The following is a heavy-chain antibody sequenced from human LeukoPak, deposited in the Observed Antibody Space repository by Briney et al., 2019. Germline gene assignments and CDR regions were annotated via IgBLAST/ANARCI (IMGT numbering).Heavy chain of an antibody. CDR2: ITSDGGTT. J-gene: IGHJ4*02. CDR3: VKDLTGSGDY. Sequence: GGSLRLSCAASGFTVSSNYMSWVRQAPGKGLEYVSAITSDGGTTYYGDSVRGRFTISRDNSKNTVYLQMSSLRPEDTAVYYCVKDLTGSGDYWGQGTLVTVSS. V-gene: IGHV3-64D*06. D-gene: IGHD3-10*01. CDR1: GFTVSSNY.